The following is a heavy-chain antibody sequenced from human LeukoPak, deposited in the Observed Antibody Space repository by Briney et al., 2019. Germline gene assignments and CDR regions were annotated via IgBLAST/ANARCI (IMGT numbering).Heavy chain of an antibody. D-gene: IGHD2-8*01. V-gene: IGHV4-59*08. CDR3: ARHGCTNGVCLYFDY. CDR2: IYYSGST. J-gene: IGHJ4*02. Sequence: PSETLSPTCTVSGGSISSYYWSWIRQPPGKGLEWIGYIYYSGSTNYNPSLKSRVTISVDTSKNQFSLKLSSVTAADTAVYYCARHGCTNGVCLYFDYWGQGTLVTVSS. CDR1: GGSISSYY.